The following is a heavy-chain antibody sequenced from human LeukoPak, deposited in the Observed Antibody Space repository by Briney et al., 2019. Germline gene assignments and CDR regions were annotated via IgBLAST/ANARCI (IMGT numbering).Heavy chain of an antibody. D-gene: IGHD6-13*01. CDR1: GYTFTDYY. Sequence: ASVKVSCKASGYTFTDYYIHWVRQAPGQGLEWMGWINPKRGATKYAQKFQGRVTMTRDTAISTAYMELGSLTSDGTAVYSCARDAATSGTSWFDPWGQGTLVTVSS. CDR2: INPKRGAT. J-gene: IGHJ5*02. V-gene: IGHV1-2*02. CDR3: ARDAATSGTSWFDP.